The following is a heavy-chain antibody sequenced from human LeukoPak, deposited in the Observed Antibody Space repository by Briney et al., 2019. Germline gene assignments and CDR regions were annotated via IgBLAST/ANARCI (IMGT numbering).Heavy chain of an antibody. V-gene: IGHV3-53*01. CDR2: IYSGGST. CDR1: GFTVSSNY. J-gene: IGHJ4*02. Sequence: GGSLRLSCAASGFTVSSNYMSWVRQAPGKGLEWVSVIYSGGSTYYADSVKGRFTISRDNSKNTLYLQMNSLRAEDTAVYYCARRLSSGWFYFDYWGQGTLVTVSS. D-gene: IGHD6-19*01. CDR3: ARRLSSGWFYFDY.